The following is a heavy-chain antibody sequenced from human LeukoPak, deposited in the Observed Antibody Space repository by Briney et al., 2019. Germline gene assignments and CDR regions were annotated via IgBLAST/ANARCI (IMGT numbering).Heavy chain of an antibody. V-gene: IGHV4-59*01. CDR1: GGSISSYY. CDR2: IYYSGST. Sequence: PSETLSLTCTVSGGSISSYYWSWIRQPPGKGLEWIGYIYYSGSTNYNPSLKSRVTISVDTSKNQFPLKLSSVTAADTAVYYCASLSGYYGFDYWGQGTLVTVSS. D-gene: IGHD3-22*01. J-gene: IGHJ4*02. CDR3: ASLSGYYGFDY.